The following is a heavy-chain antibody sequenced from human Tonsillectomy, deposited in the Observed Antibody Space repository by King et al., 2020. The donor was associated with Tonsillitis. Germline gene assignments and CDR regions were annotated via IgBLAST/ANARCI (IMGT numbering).Heavy chain of an antibody. Sequence: QLVQSGAEVKKPGASVKVSCKVSGYTLTELSMHWVRQAPGKGLEWMGGFDPEDGETIYAQKFQGRVTMTEDTSTDTAHMELSSLRSEDTAVYYCASLPRLAVAGTFNKNYYYGMDVWGQGTTVTVSS. CDR3: ASLPRLAVAGTFNKNYYYGMDV. CDR2: FDPEDGET. V-gene: IGHV1-24*01. D-gene: IGHD6-19*01. J-gene: IGHJ6*02. CDR1: GYTLTELS.